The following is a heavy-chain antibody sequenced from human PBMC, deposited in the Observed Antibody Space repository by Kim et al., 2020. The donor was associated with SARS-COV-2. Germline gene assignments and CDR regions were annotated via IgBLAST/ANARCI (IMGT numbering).Heavy chain of an antibody. CDR1: GFTFSSYA. J-gene: IGHJ6*02. D-gene: IGHD3-9*01. CDR3: ARDREYYDILTGYLRGGGIYYYYGMDV. Sequence: VGSLRLSCAASGFTFSSYAMHWVRQAPGKGLEWVAVISYDGSNKYYADSVKGRFTISRDNSKNTLYLQMNSLRAEDTAVYYCARDREYYDILTGYLRGGGIYYYYGMDVWGQGTTVTVSS. V-gene: IGHV3-30*04. CDR2: ISYDGSNK.